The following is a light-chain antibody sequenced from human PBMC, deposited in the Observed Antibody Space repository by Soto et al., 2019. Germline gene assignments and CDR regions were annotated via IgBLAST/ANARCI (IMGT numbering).Light chain of an antibody. CDR2: DAS. CDR3: QQYNTYWT. CDR1: QSISTW. Sequence: DIQLTQSPATLSASVGDRVTITCRASQSISTWLAWYQQKPGKAPNLLIYDASSLESGVPSRFSGSGSGTEFTLTISSLQPDDSATYYCQQYNTYWTFGQGTKVDTK. J-gene: IGKJ1*01. V-gene: IGKV1-5*01.